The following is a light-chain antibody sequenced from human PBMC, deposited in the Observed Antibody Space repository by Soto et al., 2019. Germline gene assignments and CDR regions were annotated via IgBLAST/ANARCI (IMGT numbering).Light chain of an antibody. Sequence: EIVLTQSLGTLSLSPGERATLSCRASQSVSSSYLAWYQQKPGQAPRLLIYGPCSRATVIPDRFSGSGSGTDFTLTISRLEPHDFAMYYWQQYGISTSTFGPGNKVDIK. J-gene: IGKJ3*01. CDR3: QQYGISTST. CDR1: QSVSSSY. CDR2: GPC. V-gene: IGKV3-20*01.